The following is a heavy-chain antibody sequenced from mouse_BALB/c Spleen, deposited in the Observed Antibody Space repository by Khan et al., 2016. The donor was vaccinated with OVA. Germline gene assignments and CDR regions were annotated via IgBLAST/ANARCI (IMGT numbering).Heavy chain of an antibody. J-gene: IGHJ2*01. CDR2: INPTSGYT. CDR3: RRDRIDY. CDR1: GYTFTTYW. V-gene: IGHV1-7*01. Sequence: QVQLQQSGAELAKPGASVKMSCKASGYTFTTYWMHWVKQRPGQGLEWIGYINPTSGYTDYNEKFKDRATLSADRSTSPAYMQLSSLTSEDSAVYYCRRDRIDYWGQGTTLTVSS.